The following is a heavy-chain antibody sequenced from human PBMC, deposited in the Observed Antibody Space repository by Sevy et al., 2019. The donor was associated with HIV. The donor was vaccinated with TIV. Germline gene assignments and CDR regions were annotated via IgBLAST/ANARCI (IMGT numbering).Heavy chain of an antibody. CDR1: GFTFSSYW. V-gene: IGHV3-74*03. J-gene: IGHJ4*02. CDR2: INSDGSRT. CDR3: ARVSVTYPEILIDY. D-gene: IGHD4-17*01. Sequence: GGFLRLSCAASGFTFSSYWVHWVRQVPGKGLVWVSRINSDGSRTKYADSVRGRFTISRDNAKNTLYLQMNSLRAEDTAVYYCARVSVTYPEILIDYWGQGTLVTVSS.